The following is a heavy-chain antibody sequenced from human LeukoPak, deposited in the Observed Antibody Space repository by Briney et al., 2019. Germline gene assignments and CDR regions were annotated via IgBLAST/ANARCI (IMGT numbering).Heavy chain of an antibody. CDR1: GVSISSYY. CDR3: AGGNFYDSSGHPYHFHY. CDR2: IYYSENT. Sequence: PSETLSLTCTVSGVSISSYYWSWIRQPPGKGLEGIGDIYYSENTNYNSSLKSRVTISEDTSKNQFSLNLTSVTAADTAVYYCAGGNFYDSSGHPYHFHYWGQGALVTVPS. J-gene: IGHJ4*02. D-gene: IGHD3-22*01. V-gene: IGHV4-59*01.